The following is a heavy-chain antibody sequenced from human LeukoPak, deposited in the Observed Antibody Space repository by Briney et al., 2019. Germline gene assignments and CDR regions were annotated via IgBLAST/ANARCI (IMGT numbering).Heavy chain of an antibody. Sequence: GGSLRLSCAASGFTFSSYSMNWVRQAPGKGLEWVSSISSSSSYIYYADSVKGRFTISRDNAKNSLYLQMNSLRAEDTAVYYCAREAPYSTSSDWFDPWGQGTLVTVSS. CDR1: GFTFSSYS. CDR2: ISSSSSYI. CDR3: AREAPYSTSSDWFDP. J-gene: IGHJ5*02. D-gene: IGHD6-6*01. V-gene: IGHV3-21*01.